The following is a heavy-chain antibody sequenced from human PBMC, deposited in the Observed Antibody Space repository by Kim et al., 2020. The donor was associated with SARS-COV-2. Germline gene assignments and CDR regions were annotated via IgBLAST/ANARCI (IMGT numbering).Heavy chain of an antibody. D-gene: IGHD3-16*01. Sequence: NYNPTLKSRVSISADTSKNRVSLKLSSVTAADTAVYYCARDRLYGYYFDYWGQGTLVTVSS. CDR3: ARDRLYGYYFDY. J-gene: IGHJ4*02. V-gene: IGHV4-59*01.